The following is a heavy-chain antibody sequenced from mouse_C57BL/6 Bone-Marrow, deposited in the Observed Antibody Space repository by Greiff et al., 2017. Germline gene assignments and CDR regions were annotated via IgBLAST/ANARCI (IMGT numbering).Heavy chain of an antibody. J-gene: IGHJ2*01. CDR2: ISDGGSDT. CDR3: ARDGPKPFDY. CDR1: GFTFSSYA. Sequence: EVKLMESGGGLVKPGGSLKLSCAASGFTFSSYAMSWVRQTPEKRLEWVATISDGGSDTYYPDNVKGRVTIPRDKAKNNLYLQMSHLKSEDTAIYYCARDGPKPFDYWGQGTTLTVSS. V-gene: IGHV5-4*01.